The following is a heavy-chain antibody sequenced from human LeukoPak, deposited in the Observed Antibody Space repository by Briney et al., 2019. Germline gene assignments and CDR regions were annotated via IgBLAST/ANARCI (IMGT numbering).Heavy chain of an antibody. CDR3: ARDLGYCSSTSCYRGLGMSFDY. CDR2: INPNSGGT. V-gene: IGHV1-2*02. Sequence: GATVKLSCKASGYTFTVYYMHWVRQAPGQGLEWMGCINPNSGGTNYAQKFQGRVTMTRDTSISTAYMELSRLRSDDTAVYYCARDLGYCSSTSCYRGLGMSFDYWGQGTLVTVSS. CDR1: GYTFTVYY. J-gene: IGHJ4*02. D-gene: IGHD2-2*02.